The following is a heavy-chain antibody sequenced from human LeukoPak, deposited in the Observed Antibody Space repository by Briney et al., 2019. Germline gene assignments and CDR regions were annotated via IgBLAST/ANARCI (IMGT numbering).Heavy chain of an antibody. Sequence: GGSLRLSCAASGFTFSSYGMHWVRQAPGKGLEWVAFIRYDGSNKYYADSVKGRFTISRDNSKNTLYLQMNSLRAEDTAVYYCAREAWGSGSYGFDYWGQGTLVTVSS. J-gene: IGHJ4*02. D-gene: IGHD3-10*01. CDR1: GFTFSSYG. CDR3: AREAWGSGSYGFDY. CDR2: IRYDGSNK. V-gene: IGHV3-30*02.